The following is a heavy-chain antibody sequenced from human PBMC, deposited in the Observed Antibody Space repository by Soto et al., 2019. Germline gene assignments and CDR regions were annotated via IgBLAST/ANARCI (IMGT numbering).Heavy chain of an antibody. V-gene: IGHV4-59*01. CDR1: GGSISSYY. D-gene: IGHD1-1*01. CDR3: ARGPNWNDGQDY. Sequence: QVQLQESGPGLVKPSETLSLTCTVSGGSISSYYWSWIRQPPGKGLECIGYIYYSGSTNYNPSLQSRVTISVDTSKNQFSLKLSSVTAADTAVYYCARGPNWNDGQDYWGQGTLVTVSS. CDR2: IYYSGST. J-gene: IGHJ4*02.